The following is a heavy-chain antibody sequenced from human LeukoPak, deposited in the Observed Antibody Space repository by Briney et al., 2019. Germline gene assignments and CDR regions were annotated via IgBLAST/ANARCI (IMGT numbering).Heavy chain of an antibody. D-gene: IGHD4-23*01. CDR1: GYTFTSYA. Sequence: ASVKVSCKASGYTFTSYAMHWVRQAHGQRLEWMGWINAGNGNTKYSQKFQGRVTITRDTSASTAYMELSSLRSEDTAVYYCARFEGDYVGWFDPWGQGTLVTVSS. CDR3: ARFEGDYVGWFDP. V-gene: IGHV1-3*01. J-gene: IGHJ5*02. CDR2: INAGNGNT.